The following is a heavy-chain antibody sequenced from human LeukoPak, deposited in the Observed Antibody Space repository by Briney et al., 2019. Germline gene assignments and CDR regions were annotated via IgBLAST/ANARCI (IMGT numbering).Heavy chain of an antibody. D-gene: IGHD2-2*01. Sequence: GGSLRLSCAASGFTVSSNYMNWVRQAPEKGLEWVSVIYSGGNTYYADSVKGRFTISSDNSKNTLYLQMNSLRAEDTAVYYCARGYCYNTNCYCDYWGQGTLVTVSS. V-gene: IGHV3-53*01. CDR1: GFTVSSNY. J-gene: IGHJ4*02. CDR3: ARGYCYNTNCYCDY. CDR2: IYSGGNT.